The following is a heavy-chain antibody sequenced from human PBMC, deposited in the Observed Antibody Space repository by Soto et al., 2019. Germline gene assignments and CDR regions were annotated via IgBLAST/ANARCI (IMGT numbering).Heavy chain of an antibody. V-gene: IGHV3-23*01. Sequence: SLRLSCAASGFTSSSYAMSWVRQAPGKGLEWVSTISGSGGGTYYADSVKGRFTISRDNSKNTFYLQMNNLRAEDTAVYYCAKDRTITMIVVPHAFDIWGQGTMVTVSS. D-gene: IGHD3-22*01. CDR3: AKDRTITMIVVPHAFDI. J-gene: IGHJ3*02. CDR1: GFTSSSYA. CDR2: ISGSGGGT.